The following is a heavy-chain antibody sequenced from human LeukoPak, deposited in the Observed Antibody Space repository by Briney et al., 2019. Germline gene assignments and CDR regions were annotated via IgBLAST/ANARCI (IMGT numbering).Heavy chain of an antibody. J-gene: IGHJ4*02. V-gene: IGHV3-30*02. CDR1: GFTFSSYG. CDR2: IRYDGSNK. Sequence: PGGSLRLSCAASGFTFSSYGMHWVRQAPGKGLGWVAFIRYDGSNKYYADSVKGRFTISRDNSKNTLYLQMNSLRAEDTAVYYCAKSRHMVRGVTPFDYWGQGTLVTVSS. CDR3: AKSRHMVRGVTPFDY. D-gene: IGHD3-10*01.